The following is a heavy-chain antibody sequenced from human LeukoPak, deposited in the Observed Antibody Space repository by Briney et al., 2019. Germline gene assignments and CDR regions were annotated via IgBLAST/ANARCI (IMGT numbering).Heavy chain of an antibody. Sequence: ASVKVSCKASGYTFTSYGISWVRQAPGQGLEWMGWISAYNGNTNYAQKLQGRVTMTTDTSTSTAYMELRSLRSEDTAVYYCARYCSSTSCYVGAFDIWGQGTMVTVSS. CDR3: ARYCSSTSCYVGAFDI. CDR2: ISAYNGNT. CDR1: GYTFTSYG. J-gene: IGHJ3*02. D-gene: IGHD2-2*01. V-gene: IGHV1-18*01.